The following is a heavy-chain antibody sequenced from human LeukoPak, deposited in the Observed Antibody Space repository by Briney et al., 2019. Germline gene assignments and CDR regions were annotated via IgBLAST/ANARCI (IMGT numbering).Heavy chain of an antibody. CDR1: GFTFSSYG. CDR3: ASSSGGSFDDDY. V-gene: IGHV3-33*01. J-gene: IGHJ4*02. Sequence: PGGSLRLSCAASGFTFSSYGMHWVRQAPGKGLERVAVIWYDGSNKYYADSVKGRFTISRDNSKNTLYLQMNSLRAEDTAVYYCASSSGGSFDDDYWGQGTLVTVSS. CDR2: IWYDGSNK. D-gene: IGHD6-19*01.